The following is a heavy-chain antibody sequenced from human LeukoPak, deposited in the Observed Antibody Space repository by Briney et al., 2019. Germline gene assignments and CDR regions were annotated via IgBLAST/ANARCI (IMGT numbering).Heavy chain of an antibody. CDR3: ASRGDRIAAAGYYFDY. CDR2: IIPIFGTA. D-gene: IGHD6-13*01. V-gene: IGHV1-69*13. CDR1: GGTFSGYA. J-gene: IGHJ4*02. Sequence: SVKVSCKASGGTFSGYAISWVRQAPGQGLEWMGGIIPIFGTANYAQKFQGRVTITADESTSTAYMELSSLRSEDTAVYYCASRGDRIAAAGYYFDYWGQGTLVTVSS.